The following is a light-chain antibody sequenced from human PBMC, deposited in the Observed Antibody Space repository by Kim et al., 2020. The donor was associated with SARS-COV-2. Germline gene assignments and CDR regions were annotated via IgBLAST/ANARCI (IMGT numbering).Light chain of an antibody. J-gene: IGLJ3*02. V-gene: IGLV1-44*01. CDR3: ATWDDSLDVWM. CDR2: TDD. CDR1: SSNIESNT. Sequence: QTVTISCSGSSSNIESNTVNGYQQFPGTAPTLLIDTDDRRPSGVSDRVSCSKSGTSASLAISGLRSEDEADYYCATWDDSLDVWMFGGGTQLTVL.